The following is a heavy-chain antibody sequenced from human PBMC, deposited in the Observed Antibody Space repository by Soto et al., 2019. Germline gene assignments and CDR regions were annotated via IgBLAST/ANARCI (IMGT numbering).Heavy chain of an antibody. CDR2: INSDGSST. J-gene: IGHJ4*02. V-gene: IGHV3-74*01. CDR1: GFTFSSYW. CDR3: ASNDFWSGYSFDY. Sequence: EVQLVESGGGLVQPGGSLRLSCAASGFTFSSYWMHWVRQAPGKGLVWDSRINSDGSSTSYADSVKGRFTISRDNAKNTLYLQMNSLRAEDTAVYYCASNDFWSGYSFDYWGQGTLVTVSS. D-gene: IGHD3-3*01.